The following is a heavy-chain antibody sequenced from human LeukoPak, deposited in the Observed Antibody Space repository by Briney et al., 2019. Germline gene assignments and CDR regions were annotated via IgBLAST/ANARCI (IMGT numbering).Heavy chain of an antibody. CDR3: ARTYYYDSSGNYGYNGFDP. J-gene: IGHJ5*02. CDR2: IYYSGTT. CDR1: GGSISSSGYY. Sequence: PSETLSLTCTVSGGSISSSGYYWGWIRQPPGKGPEWRGSIYYSGTTYYNPSLKSRVTISVDPSKNQFSLRLSSVTASDTAVYYCARTYYYDSSGNYGYNGFDPWGQGSLVTVSS. V-gene: IGHV4-39*01. D-gene: IGHD3-22*01.